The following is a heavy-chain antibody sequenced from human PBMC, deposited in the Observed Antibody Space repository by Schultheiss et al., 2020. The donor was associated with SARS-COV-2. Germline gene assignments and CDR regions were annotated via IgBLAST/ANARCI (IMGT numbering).Heavy chain of an antibody. CDR3: ARDGSITIFGVVGYGMDV. J-gene: IGHJ6*02. CDR1: GGSISSGGYY. CDR2: IYYSGST. V-gene: IGHV4-31*03. Sequence: SETLSLTCPVSGGSISSGGYYWSWIRQHPGKGLEWIGYIYYSGSTYYNPSLKSRVTISVDTSKNQFSLKLSSVTAADTAVYYCARDGSITIFGVVGYGMDVWGQGTTVTVSS. D-gene: IGHD3-3*01.